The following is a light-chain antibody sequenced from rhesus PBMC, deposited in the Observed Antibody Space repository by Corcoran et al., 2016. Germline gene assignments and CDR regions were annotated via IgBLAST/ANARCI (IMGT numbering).Light chain of an antibody. CDR2: EVS. J-gene: IGKJ3*01. CDR1: QSLLHSHGYTY. CDR3: MQYRHFPFT. Sequence: DIVMTQTPLTLSVTPGEPASFSCRSSQSLLHSHGYTYLHWYLPKPGPSPSPLIYEVSNRASGGPYRFRGSGTDTDFTLKISRVEAEDVGVYYCMQYRHFPFTFGPGTKLEIQ. V-gene: IGKV2-86*01.